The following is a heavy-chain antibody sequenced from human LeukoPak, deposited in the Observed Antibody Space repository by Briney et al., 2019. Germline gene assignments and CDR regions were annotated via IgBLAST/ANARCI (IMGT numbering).Heavy chain of an antibody. CDR1: GFTFSSYA. Sequence: GGSLRLSCAASGFTFSSYAMSWVRQAPGKGLEWVAVISYDGSNKYYADSVKGRFTVARDNAKNTLYLEMNRLRAEDTAVYYCARDNTYMFDYWGQGTQVTVSS. CDR3: ARDNTYMFDY. D-gene: IGHD2-2*02. CDR2: ISYDGSNK. V-gene: IGHV3-30-3*01. J-gene: IGHJ4*02.